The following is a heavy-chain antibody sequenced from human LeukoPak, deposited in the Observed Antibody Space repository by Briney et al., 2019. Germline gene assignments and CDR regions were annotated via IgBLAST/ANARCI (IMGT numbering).Heavy chain of an antibody. D-gene: IGHD3-22*01. J-gene: IGHJ4*02. CDR2: INPNSGGT. Sequence: GASVKVSCKASGYTFTGYYMHWVQQAPGQGLEWMGWINPNSGGTNYAQKFQGRVTMTRDTSISTAYMELSRLRSDDTAVYYCAREGIYDSSAQSDYWGQGTLVTVSS. CDR1: GYTFTGYY. V-gene: IGHV1-2*02. CDR3: AREGIYDSSAQSDY.